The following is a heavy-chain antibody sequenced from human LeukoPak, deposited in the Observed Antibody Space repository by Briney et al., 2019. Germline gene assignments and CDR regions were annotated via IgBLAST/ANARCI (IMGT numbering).Heavy chain of an antibody. D-gene: IGHD6-25*01. Sequence: SETLSLTCTVSGGSISSGSYYWSWIRQPAGKGLEWIGRIYTSGSTSYNPSLKSRVTISVDTSKNQFSLKLSSVTAADTAVYYCARDSGLYYYYYMDVWGKGTTVTISS. CDR2: IYTSGST. J-gene: IGHJ6*03. CDR3: ARDSGLYYYYYMDV. CDR1: GGSISSGSYY. V-gene: IGHV4-61*02.